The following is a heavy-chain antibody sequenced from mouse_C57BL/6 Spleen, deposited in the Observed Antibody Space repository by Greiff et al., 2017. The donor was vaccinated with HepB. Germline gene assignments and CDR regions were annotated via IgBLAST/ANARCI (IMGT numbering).Heavy chain of an antibody. Sequence: QVQLQQSGAELVRPGNSVKVSCKASGYAFTNYLIEWVKQRPGQGLEWIGVINPGSGGTNYNEKFKGKATLTADKSSSTAYMQLSSLTSEDSAVYFCARRGGGYDGFAYWGQGTLVTVSA. D-gene: IGHD2-2*01. CDR3: ARRGGGYDGFAY. V-gene: IGHV1-54*01. CDR1: GYAFTNYL. CDR2: INPGSGGT. J-gene: IGHJ3*01.